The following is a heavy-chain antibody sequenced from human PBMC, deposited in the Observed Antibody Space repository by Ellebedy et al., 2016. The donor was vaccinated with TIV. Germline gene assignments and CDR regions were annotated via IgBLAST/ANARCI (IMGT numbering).Heavy chain of an antibody. J-gene: IGHJ4*02. D-gene: IGHD1-26*01. V-gene: IGHV3-73*01. CDR3: TKLYYSVAAGGT. Sequence: GESLKISCTASGFTFSDSAMHWVRQASGKGLEWIARIRTKPNNYATTYSASVKGRFTISRDDSQQTAFLQMNDLKTEDTAVYYCTKLYYSVAAGGTWGQGTLVTVSS. CDR2: IRTKPNNYAT. CDR1: GFTFSDSA.